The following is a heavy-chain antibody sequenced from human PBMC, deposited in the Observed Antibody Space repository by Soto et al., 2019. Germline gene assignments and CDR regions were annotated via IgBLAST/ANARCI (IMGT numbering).Heavy chain of an antibody. CDR2: ISGSGGST. D-gene: IGHD3-22*01. Sequence: EVQLLESGGGLVQPGGSLRLSCAASGFTFSSYAMSWVRQAPGKGLEWVSAISGSGGSTYYADSVKGRFTISRDNSKNTLYLQMNSLRAEDTAVYYCARFLSRGYYYPLDYWGQGTLVTVSS. J-gene: IGHJ4*02. CDR3: ARFLSRGYYYPLDY. CDR1: GFTFSSYA. V-gene: IGHV3-23*01.